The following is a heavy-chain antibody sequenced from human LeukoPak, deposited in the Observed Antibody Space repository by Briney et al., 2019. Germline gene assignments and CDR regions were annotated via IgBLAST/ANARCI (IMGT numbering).Heavy chain of an antibody. V-gene: IGHV4-39*01. Sequence: SETLSLTCAVYGGSISSSSYYWGWIRQPPGKGLEWIGSIYYSGSTYYNPSLKSRVTISVDTSKNQFSLKLSSVTAADTAVYYCVGTTDSSSNDYWGQGTLVTVSS. J-gene: IGHJ4*02. CDR2: IYYSGST. CDR1: GGSISSSSYY. CDR3: VGTTDSSSNDY. D-gene: IGHD6-13*01.